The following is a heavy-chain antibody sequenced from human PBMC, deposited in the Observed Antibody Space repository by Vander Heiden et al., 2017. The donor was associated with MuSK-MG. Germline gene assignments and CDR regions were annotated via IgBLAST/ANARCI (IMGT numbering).Heavy chain of an antibody. Sequence: EVQLVESGGGLVQRGGSLKLSCVVSGLSFSGSAIHWGRQAAGKGLEWFGRIRSKGNSYATTYAESVKGRCTISRDDSNNTAYLQMNSLKTEDTAIYYCLAGTYGGQGTLVTVSS. D-gene: IGHD1-7*01. CDR2: IRSKGNSYAT. V-gene: IGHV3-73*02. J-gene: IGHJ4*02. CDR1: GLSFSGSA. CDR3: LAGTY.